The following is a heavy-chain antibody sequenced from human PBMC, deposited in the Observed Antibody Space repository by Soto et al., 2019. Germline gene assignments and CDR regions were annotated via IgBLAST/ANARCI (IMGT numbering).Heavy chain of an antibody. D-gene: IGHD3-3*01. V-gene: IGHV1-3*01. CDR3: AREGSGLPLYGMDV. CDR2: INAGNGNT. CDR1: GYTFTSYA. Sequence: ASVKVSCKASGYTFTSYAMHWVRQAPGQRLEWMGWINAGNGNTKYSQKFQGRVTITRDTSASTAYMELSSLRSEDTAVYYCAREGSGLPLYGMDVWGQGXTVTVYS. J-gene: IGHJ6*02.